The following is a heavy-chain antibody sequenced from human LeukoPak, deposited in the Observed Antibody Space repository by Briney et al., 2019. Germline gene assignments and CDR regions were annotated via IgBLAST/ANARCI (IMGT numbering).Heavy chain of an antibody. D-gene: IGHD5-12*01. Sequence: ASVKVSFKSSGYTFIDHYMHWVRQAPGQGLEWMGFINPNSGRTEYAQKYEDRLTMARDTSITTAYMEVSSLKSDDTAVYYCARDIQKPTTVRGYSDYDSGTNRLDSWGQGTLVTVSS. V-gene: IGHV1-2*02. CDR1: GYTFIDHY. CDR2: INPNSGRT. J-gene: IGHJ5*01. CDR3: ARDIQKPTTVRGYSDYDSGTNRLDS.